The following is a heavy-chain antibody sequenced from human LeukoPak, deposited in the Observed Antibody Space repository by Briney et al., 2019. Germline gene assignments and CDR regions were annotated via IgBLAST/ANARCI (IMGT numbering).Heavy chain of an antibody. CDR3: AKMTNSGWTFDY. D-gene: IGHD6-19*01. CDR1: GGTFSSYS. J-gene: IGHJ4*02. Sequence: ASVKVSCKASGGTFSSYSISWVRQAPGQGLEWMGRIIPILGIANYAQKFQGRVTITADKSTSTAYMELSSLRSEDTAVYYCAKMTNSGWTFDYWGQGTLVTVSS. V-gene: IGHV1-69*02. CDR2: IIPILGIA.